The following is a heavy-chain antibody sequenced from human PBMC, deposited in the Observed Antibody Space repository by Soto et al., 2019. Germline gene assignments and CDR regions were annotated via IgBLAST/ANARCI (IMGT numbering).Heavy chain of an antibody. CDR1: VDTLSGYA. CDR3: ARGWYYYDSSGYAFDY. Sequence: SVKFDCKARVDTLSGYAISWVRQAPGQGLEWMGGIIPIFGTANYAQKFKGRVTITADKSTSTAYMELISMRSEDTAMYYCARGWYYYDSSGYAFDYWGQGTQVTVSS. D-gene: IGHD3-22*01. CDR2: IIPIFGTA. V-gene: IGHV1-69*06. J-gene: IGHJ4*02.